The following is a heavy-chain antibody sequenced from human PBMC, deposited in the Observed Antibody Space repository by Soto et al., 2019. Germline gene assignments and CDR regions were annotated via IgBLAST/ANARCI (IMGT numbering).Heavy chain of an antibody. CDR3: ARGGGEGDYADP. V-gene: IGHV4-34*01. Sequence: QVQLQQWGAGLLKPSETLSLTCAVYGGSFSGYYWSWIRQPPGKGLEWIGEINHSGSTNYNPSLKSRVTISVDTSKNQFSLKLSSVTAADTAVYYCARGGGEGDYADPWGQGTLVTVSS. CDR2: INHSGST. CDR1: GGSFSGYY. D-gene: IGHD4-17*01. J-gene: IGHJ5*02.